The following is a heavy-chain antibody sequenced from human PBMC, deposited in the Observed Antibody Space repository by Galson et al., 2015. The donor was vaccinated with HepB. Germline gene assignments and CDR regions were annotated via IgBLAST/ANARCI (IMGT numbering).Heavy chain of an antibody. CDR3: ASFSGYSYGYADHDAFDI. CDR1: GGTFSSYA. J-gene: IGHJ3*02. D-gene: IGHD5-18*01. CDR2: IIPIFGTA. V-gene: IGHV1-69*06. Sequence: SVKVSCKASGGTFSSYAISWVRQAPGQGLEWMGGIIPIFGTANYAQKFQGRVTITADKSTSTAYMELSSLRSEDTAVYYCASFSGYSYGYADHDAFDIWGQGTMVTVSS.